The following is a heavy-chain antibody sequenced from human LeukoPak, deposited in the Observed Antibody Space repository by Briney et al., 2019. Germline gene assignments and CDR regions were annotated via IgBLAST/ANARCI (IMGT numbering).Heavy chain of an antibody. CDR1: GFTFSSHW. Sequence: GGSLRLSRAASGFTFSSHWMSWVRQAPGKGLGWVANIKSGGSEKYYLDSVKGRFTISRDNAKNSLYLQMNSLRAEDTAVYYCANDLGAYCGGDCYSNFDYWGQGTLVTVSS. CDR3: ANDLGAYCGGDCYSNFDY. J-gene: IGHJ4*02. D-gene: IGHD2-21*02. CDR2: IKSGGSEK. V-gene: IGHV3-7*03.